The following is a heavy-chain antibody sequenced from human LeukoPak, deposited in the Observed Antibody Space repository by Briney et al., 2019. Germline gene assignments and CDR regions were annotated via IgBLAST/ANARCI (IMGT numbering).Heavy chain of an antibody. CDR1: GGSFSGYY. V-gene: IGHV4-34*01. D-gene: IGHD3-9*01. CDR3: ARGRERITIFGSCYYYGMDV. Sequence: SETLSLTCAVYGGSFSGYYWSWIRQPPGKGLEWIGEINHSGSTNYNPSLKSRVTISVDTSKNQFSLKLSSVTAADTAVYYCARGRERITIFGSCYYYGMDVWGKGTTVTVSS. J-gene: IGHJ6*04. CDR2: INHSGST.